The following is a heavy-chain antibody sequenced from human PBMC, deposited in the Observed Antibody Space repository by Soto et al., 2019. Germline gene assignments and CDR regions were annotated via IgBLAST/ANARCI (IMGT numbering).Heavy chain of an antibody. CDR2: IKQDGSEK. CDR1: GFTFSSYW. D-gene: IGHD3-22*01. J-gene: IGHJ4*02. Sequence: GGSLRLSCAASGFTFSSYWMSWVRQAPGKGLEWVANIKQDGSEKYYVDSVKGRFTISRDNAKNSLYLQMNGLRAEDTAVYYCARWGLEDSSGYYYAGGDYWGQGTLVTVSS. CDR3: ARWGLEDSSGYYYAGGDY. V-gene: IGHV3-7*01.